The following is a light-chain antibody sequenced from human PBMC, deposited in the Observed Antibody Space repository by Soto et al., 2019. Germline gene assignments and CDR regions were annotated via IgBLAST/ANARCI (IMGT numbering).Light chain of an antibody. V-gene: IGKV3-11*01. CDR1: QSVSSY. J-gene: IGKJ4*01. CDR2: DAS. CDR3: QQRSNWPPRLT. Sequence: EIVLTQSPATLSLSPGERATLSCRASQSVSSYLAWYQRKPGQAPRLLIYDASNRATGIPARFSGSGSGTDFALTISSLEPEDFAVYYCQQRSNWPPRLTFGGGTKVEIK.